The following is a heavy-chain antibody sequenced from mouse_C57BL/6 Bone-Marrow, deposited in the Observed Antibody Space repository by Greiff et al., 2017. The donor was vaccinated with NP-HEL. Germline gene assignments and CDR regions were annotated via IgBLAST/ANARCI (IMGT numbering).Heavy chain of an antibody. CDR3: ARSGSSYEYYAMDY. J-gene: IGHJ4*01. V-gene: IGHV2-9-1*01. CDR2: IWTGGGT. D-gene: IGHD1-1*01. Sequence: VKLMESGPGLVAPSQSLSITCTVSGFSLTSYAISWVRQPPGKGLEWLGVIWTGGGTNYNSALKSRLSISKDNSKSQVFLKMNSLQTDDTARYYCARSGSSYEYYAMDYWGQGTSVTVSS. CDR1: GFSLTSYA.